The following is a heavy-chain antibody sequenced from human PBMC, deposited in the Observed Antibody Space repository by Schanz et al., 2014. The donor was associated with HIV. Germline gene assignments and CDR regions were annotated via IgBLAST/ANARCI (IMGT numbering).Heavy chain of an antibody. Sequence: QVQLVQSGAEVKKPGASVKVSCKASGYTFSDHYMHWVRQATGQGLEWMGWKNPNSGNTGYAQKFQGRVTMTRNTSINTAYMELSSLRSEDTAVYYCARGRFCSGGSCYHDYWGQGTLVTVSS. D-gene: IGHD2-15*01. CDR3: ARGRFCSGGSCYHDY. CDR1: GYTFSDHY. CDR2: KNPNSGNT. V-gene: IGHV1-8*02. J-gene: IGHJ4*02.